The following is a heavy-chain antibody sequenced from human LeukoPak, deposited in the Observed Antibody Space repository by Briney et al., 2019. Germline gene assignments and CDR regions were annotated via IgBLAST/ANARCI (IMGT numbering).Heavy chain of an antibody. Sequence: ASVKVSCKSSGYAFTSYDINWLRQATGQGLEGMGWMNSNSGNTGYAQKLHGRVTMTRNTSISTAYMELSSLRSEDTAVYYCARRRGSFRPYYYMDVWGKGTTVTVSS. V-gene: IGHV1-8*01. CDR2: MNSNSGNT. J-gene: IGHJ6*03. D-gene: IGHD3-16*01. CDR1: GYAFTSYD. CDR3: ARRRGSFRPYYYMDV.